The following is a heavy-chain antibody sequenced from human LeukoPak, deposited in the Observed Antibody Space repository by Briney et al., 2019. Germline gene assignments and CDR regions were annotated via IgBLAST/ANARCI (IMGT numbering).Heavy chain of an antibody. CDR3: AKGDGNWGKFYFDY. CDR2: ISGSGGST. CDR1: GFTFSSYA. D-gene: IGHD7-27*01. V-gene: IGHV3-23*01. Sequence: GGSLRLSCAASGFTFSSYAMNWVRQAPGEGLAWVSVISGSGGSTYYADSVKGRFTISRDNSKNTLYLQMNSLRAEDTAVYYCAKGDGNWGKFYFDYWGQGALVTVSS. J-gene: IGHJ4*02.